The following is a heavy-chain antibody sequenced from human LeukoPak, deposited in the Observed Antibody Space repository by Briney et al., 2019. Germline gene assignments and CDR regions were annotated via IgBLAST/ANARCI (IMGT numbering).Heavy chain of an antibody. CDR1: GFTFSSYA. Sequence: GGSLRLSCAASGFTFSSYAMSWVRQAPGKGLEWVSAIGGSGGSTYYADSVKGRFTISRDNAKNSLYLQMNSLRVEDTAVYYCARDLEGNSIWYIYLWGRGTLVTVSS. V-gene: IGHV3-23*01. J-gene: IGHJ2*01. CDR3: ARDLEGNSIWYIYL. D-gene: IGHD4-23*01. CDR2: IGGSGGST.